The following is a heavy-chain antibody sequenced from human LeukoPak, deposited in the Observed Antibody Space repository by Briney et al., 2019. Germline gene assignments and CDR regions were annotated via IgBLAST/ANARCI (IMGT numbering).Heavy chain of an antibody. V-gene: IGHV4-39*07. CDR3: ARDRFYGGAVAPIDY. CDR1: AGSISSSSYY. CDR2: IYYSGST. Sequence: SETLSLTSTVSAGSISSSSYYWGWLRQPPGKGLEWIASIYYSGSTYYNPSLKSRVTISVDTSKNQFSLKLSSVTAADTAVYYCARDRFYGGAVAPIDYWGQGTLVTVSS. D-gene: IGHD4/OR15-4a*01. J-gene: IGHJ4*02.